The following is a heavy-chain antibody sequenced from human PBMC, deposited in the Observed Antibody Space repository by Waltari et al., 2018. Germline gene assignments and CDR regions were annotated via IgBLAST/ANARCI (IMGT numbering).Heavy chain of an antibody. CDR2: IYSGGST. CDR3: ARDSSSWLGYYYGMDV. Sequence: EVQLVESGGGLIQPGGSLRLSCAASGFTVSSNYMSWVRQAPGKGLEWVSVIYSGGSTYYADSGKGRFTISRDNSKNTLYLQMNSLRAEDTAVYYCARDSSSWLGYYYGMDVWGQGTTVTVSS. V-gene: IGHV3-53*01. D-gene: IGHD6-13*01. CDR1: GFTVSSNY. J-gene: IGHJ6*02.